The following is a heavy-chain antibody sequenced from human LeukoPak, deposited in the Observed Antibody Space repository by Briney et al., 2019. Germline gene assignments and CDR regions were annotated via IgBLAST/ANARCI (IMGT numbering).Heavy chain of an antibody. D-gene: IGHD1-14*01. CDR3: AKDTTPPKAGFDP. J-gene: IGHJ5*02. V-gene: IGHV3-30*02. Sequence: GGSLRLSCVASGFAFSGYGMNWVRQAPGKGLEWVAFIRYDGSSKYYADSVKGRFTISRDNSKYTLYLQMNSLRAEDTSIYFCAKDTTPPKAGFDPWGQGTLVTAPS. CDR2: IRYDGSSK. CDR1: GFAFSGYG.